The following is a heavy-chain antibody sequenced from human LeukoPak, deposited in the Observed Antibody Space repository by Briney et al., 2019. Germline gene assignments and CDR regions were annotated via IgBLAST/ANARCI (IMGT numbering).Heavy chain of an antibody. V-gene: IGHV3-7*01. CDR3: ARVMGNWFDP. Sequence: GGSLRLSCTASGFTFNSFWMTWVRQAPGKGLEWVANIKEDGSEENCVDSLKGRFTISRDNAKNSLYLQMNSLRAEDTAVYYCARVMGNWFDPWGQGTLVTVSS. CDR2: IKEDGSEE. D-gene: IGHD1-26*01. J-gene: IGHJ5*02. CDR1: GFTFNSFW.